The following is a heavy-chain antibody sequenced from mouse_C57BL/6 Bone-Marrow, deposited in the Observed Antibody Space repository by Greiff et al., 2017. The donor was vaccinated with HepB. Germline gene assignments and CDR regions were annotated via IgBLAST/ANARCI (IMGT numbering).Heavy chain of an antibody. J-gene: IGHJ4*01. CDR1: GFTFSSYG. D-gene: IGHD2-3*01. CDR2: ISSGGSYT. V-gene: IGHV5-6*01. CDR3: ARPLYDGYYGAMDY. Sequence: EVQVVESGGDLVKPGGSLKLSCAASGFTFSSYGMSWVRQTPDKRLEWVATISSGGSYTYYPDSVKGRFTISRDNAKNTLYLQMSSLKSEDTAMYYCARPLYDGYYGAMDYWGQGTSVTVSS.